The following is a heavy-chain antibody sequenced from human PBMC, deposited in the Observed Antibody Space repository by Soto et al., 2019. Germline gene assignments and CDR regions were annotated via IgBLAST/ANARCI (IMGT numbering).Heavy chain of an antibody. D-gene: IGHD4-17*01. Sequence: QLQLQESGSGLVTPSQTLSLTCAVSGGSISSGGYSWNWIRQPPGKGLEWIGNIYHSGSTYYNASRKSRVTISLDRSKNPFSLKLSSVTAADTAVYYCGRGDYANAFDIWGQGTMVTVSS. CDR2: IYHSGST. CDR1: GGSISSGGYS. J-gene: IGHJ3*02. V-gene: IGHV4-30-2*01. CDR3: GRGDYANAFDI.